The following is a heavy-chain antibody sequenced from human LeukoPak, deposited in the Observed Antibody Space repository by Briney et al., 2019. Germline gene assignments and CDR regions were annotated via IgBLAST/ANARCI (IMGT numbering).Heavy chain of an antibody. CDR2: IYYSGST. Sequence: SETLSLTCTVSGGSISSSSYYWGWIRQPPGKGLEWIGSIYYSGSTHYNPSLKSRVTISVDTSKNQFSLKLSSVTAADTAVYYCARPADCSGGSCYFDYWGQGTLVTVSS. V-gene: IGHV4-39*01. J-gene: IGHJ4*02. CDR3: ARPADCSGGSCYFDY. CDR1: GGSISSSSYY. D-gene: IGHD2-15*01.